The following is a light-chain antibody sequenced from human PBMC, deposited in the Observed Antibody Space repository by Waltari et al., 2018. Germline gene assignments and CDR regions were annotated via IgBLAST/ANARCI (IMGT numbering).Light chain of an antibody. CDR1: QSVNTY. Sequence: DIQMTQSPSSLSASVGDRVTITCRASQSVNTYLHWYQQKPGTAPKLLIYDASSVQNGVPLMFSGSGSGTDFTLTISSLQPEDFATYYCQQSYSLLRTFGQGTKVEIK. V-gene: IGKV1-39*01. CDR3: QQSYSLLRT. J-gene: IGKJ1*01. CDR2: DAS.